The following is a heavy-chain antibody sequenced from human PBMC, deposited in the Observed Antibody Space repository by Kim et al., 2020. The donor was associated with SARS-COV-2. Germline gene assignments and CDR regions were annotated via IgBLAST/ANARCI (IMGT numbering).Heavy chain of an antibody. Sequence: GGSLRLSCTGSGFSFSNYTMNWVRQAPGKGLEWVSSISISSVYMYYADSVEGRFIISRDNAKKSLYQQMNSLRVEDTAVYYCARLQNVYDWGHYYYGLDVWGQGTTVTVSS. J-gene: IGHJ6*02. CDR1: GFSFSNYT. D-gene: IGHD3-16*01. V-gene: IGHV3-21*01. CDR3: ARLQNVYDWGHYYYGLDV. CDR2: ISISSVYM.